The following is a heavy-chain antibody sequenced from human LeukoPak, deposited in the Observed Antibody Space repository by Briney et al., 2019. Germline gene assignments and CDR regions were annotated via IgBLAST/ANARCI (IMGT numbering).Heavy chain of an antibody. V-gene: IGHV3-7*04. D-gene: IGHD6-13*01. CDR2: IKQDESEK. CDR1: GFTFSSYW. CDR3: ARDSRVAGGNVAYFDY. Sequence: GGSLRLSCAASGFTFSSYWMSWVRQAPGKGLEWVANIKQDESEKNYVDSVKGRFTISRDNAKNSLYLQMNSLRVDDTAVYYCARDSRVAGGNVAYFDYWGQGTLVTVSS. J-gene: IGHJ4*02.